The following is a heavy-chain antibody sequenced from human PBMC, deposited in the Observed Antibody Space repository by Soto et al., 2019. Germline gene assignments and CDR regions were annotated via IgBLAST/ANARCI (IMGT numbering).Heavy chain of an antibody. D-gene: IGHD2-15*01. CDR3: ARVVVVAAGYWFDP. CDR2: IYYSGST. J-gene: IGHJ5*02. V-gene: IGHV4-59*01. CDR1: GGSISSYY. Sequence: PSETLSLTCTVSGGSISSYYWSWIRQPPGKGLEWIGYIYYSGSTNYNPSLKSRVTISVDTSKNQFSLKLSSVTAADTAVYYCARVVVVAAGYWFDPWGQGTLVTVSS.